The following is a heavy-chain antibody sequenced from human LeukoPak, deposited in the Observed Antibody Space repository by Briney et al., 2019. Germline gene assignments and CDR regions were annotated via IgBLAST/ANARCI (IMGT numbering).Heavy chain of an antibody. D-gene: IGHD6-13*01. CDR3: ARSSWYGNWFDP. V-gene: IGHV4-4*07. CDR1: GGSISSYY. CDR2: IYTSGST. J-gene: IGHJ5*02. Sequence: SVTLSLTCTVSGGSISSYYWSWIGQPAGKGLEWIGRIYTSGSTNYNPSLKSRVTMSVDTSKNQFSLKLSSVTAADTAVYYCARSSWYGNWFDPWGQGTLVTVSS.